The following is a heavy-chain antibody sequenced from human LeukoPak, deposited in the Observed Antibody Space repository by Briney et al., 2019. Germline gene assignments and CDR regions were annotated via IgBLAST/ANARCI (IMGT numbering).Heavy chain of an antibody. J-gene: IGHJ6*02. D-gene: IGHD3-10*01. Sequence: LEWVSVIESSGSTYYADSVKGRFTVSRDNFQNTLYLQMNSLRAEDTAVYYCARVGSYYDMDVWGQGTTVTVSS. CDR2: IESSGST. CDR3: ARVGSYYDMDV. V-gene: IGHV3-53*01.